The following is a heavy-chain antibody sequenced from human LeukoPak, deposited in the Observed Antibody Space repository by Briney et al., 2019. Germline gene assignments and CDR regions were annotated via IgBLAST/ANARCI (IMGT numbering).Heavy chain of an antibody. Sequence: GGSLRLSCAASGFTFNRYAMNWVRQAPGKGLECVSSISGSGGRTYYADSVKGRFTISRDNSKNTLYLQMNSLRAEDTAEYYCAKERDDYGDPDVFDMWGQGTMVTVS. CDR2: ISGSGGRT. V-gene: IGHV3-23*01. CDR1: GFTFNRYA. D-gene: IGHD4/OR15-4a*01. J-gene: IGHJ3*02. CDR3: AKERDDYGDPDVFDM.